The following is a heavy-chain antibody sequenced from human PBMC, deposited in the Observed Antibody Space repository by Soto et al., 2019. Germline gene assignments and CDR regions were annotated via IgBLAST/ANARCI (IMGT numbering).Heavy chain of an antibody. V-gene: IGHV4-61*08. CDR1: GGSISSGGYY. J-gene: IGHJ6*03. CDR3: ARDRRSLDYYGSGSYYKKDYYYYYMDV. CDR2: IYYSGST. Sequence: SETLSLTCTVSGGSISSGGYYWSWIRQHPGKGLEWIGYIYYSGSTNYNPSLKSRVTISVDTSKNQFSLKLSSVTAADTAVYYCARDRRSLDYYGSGSYYKKDYYYYYMDVWGKGTTVTVSS. D-gene: IGHD3-10*01.